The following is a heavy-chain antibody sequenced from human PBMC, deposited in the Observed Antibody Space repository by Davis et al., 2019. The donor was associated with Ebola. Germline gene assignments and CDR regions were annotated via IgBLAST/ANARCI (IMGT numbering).Heavy chain of an antibody. CDR2: SRNQENHYNT. CDR3: VTENWYRFES. Sequence: GESLKISCAASGFTFSSYGMHWVRQAPGTGLEWVGLSRNQENHYNTEYAASVRGRFTISRDDSKKSMYLQMNSLRTEDTAVYYCVTENWYRFESWGQGTLVTVSS. V-gene: IGHV3-72*01. J-gene: IGHJ4*02. D-gene: IGHD1/OR15-1a*01. CDR1: GFTFSSYG.